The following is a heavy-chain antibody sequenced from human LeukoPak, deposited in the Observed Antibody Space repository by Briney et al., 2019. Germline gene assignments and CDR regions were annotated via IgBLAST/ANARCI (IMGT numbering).Heavy chain of an antibody. CDR1: GIDLSPYW. CDR2: ILSDGTTT. V-gene: IGHV3-74*01. J-gene: IGHJ3*02. Sequence: GGSLRLSCVASGIDLSPYWMHWVRQAPGKGLVWVSRILSDGTTTNYADSVKGRFTISRDNARNTVYLQMNSLRVEDTAVYYCAKVPAPHYYDSSGYDDAFDIWGQGTMVTVSS. D-gene: IGHD3-22*01. CDR3: AKVPAPHYYDSSGYDDAFDI.